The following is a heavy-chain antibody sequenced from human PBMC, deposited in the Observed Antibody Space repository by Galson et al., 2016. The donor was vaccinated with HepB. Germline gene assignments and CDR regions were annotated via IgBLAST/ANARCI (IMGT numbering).Heavy chain of an antibody. CDR1: GDSVSSNSAA. D-gene: IGHD1-1*01. CDR2: TYYNSEWHN. CDR3: ARGWVQNGMDV. V-gene: IGHV6-1*01. J-gene: IGHJ6*02. Sequence: CAISGDSVSSNSAAWSWIRQSPSRGLEWLGRTYYNSEWHNDYAPSVKSRISINPDTSKNQFSLQLNSVTPEDTAVYYCARGWVQNGMDVRGRGTAVTVSS.